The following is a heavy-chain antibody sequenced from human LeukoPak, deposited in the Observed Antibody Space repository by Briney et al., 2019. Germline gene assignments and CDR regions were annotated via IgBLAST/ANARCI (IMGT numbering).Heavy chain of an antibody. J-gene: IGHJ4*02. V-gene: IGHV3-23*01. CDR2: ISGSGGGA. CDR1: GFTFSGYA. Sequence: PGGSLRLSCAASGFTFSGYAMSWVRQAPGKGLEWVSGISGSGGGAYYADSVRGRFTISRDNSKNMLYLQMNSLRAEDTAVYYCAKDSYSSTWFLFDYWGQGTLVTVSS. CDR3: AKDSYSSTWFLFDY. D-gene: IGHD6-13*01.